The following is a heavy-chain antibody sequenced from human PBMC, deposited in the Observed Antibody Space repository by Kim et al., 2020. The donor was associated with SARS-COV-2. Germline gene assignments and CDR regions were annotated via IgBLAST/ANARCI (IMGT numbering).Heavy chain of an antibody. CDR2: IYSAGYT. CDR3: ARAHSSYCRSNTCHPERGYGMDV. V-gene: IGHV3-53*01. J-gene: IGHJ6*02. D-gene: IGHD2-2*01. CDR1: GFTVSSNH. Sequence: GGSLRLSCAATGFTVSSNHMFWVRQAPGMGLEWVSLIYSAGYTYYADSVQDRFTISRDNSKNTLYLQMNSLRAEDTAVYFCARAHSSYCRSNTCHPERGYGMDVWGQGTTVSVSS.